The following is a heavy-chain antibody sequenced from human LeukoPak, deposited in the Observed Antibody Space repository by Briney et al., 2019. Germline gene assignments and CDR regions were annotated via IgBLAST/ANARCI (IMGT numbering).Heavy chain of an antibody. V-gene: IGHV1-24*01. J-gene: IGHJ5*02. Sequence: GASVKVSCKVSGYTLTELSMHWVRQAPGKGLEWMGGFDPEDGETIYAQKFQGRVTMTEDTSTDTAYMELSSLRSEDTAVYYCARGIYGDYGNWFDPWGQGTLVTVSS. D-gene: IGHD4-17*01. CDR2: FDPEDGET. CDR3: ARGIYGDYGNWFDP. CDR1: GYTLTELS.